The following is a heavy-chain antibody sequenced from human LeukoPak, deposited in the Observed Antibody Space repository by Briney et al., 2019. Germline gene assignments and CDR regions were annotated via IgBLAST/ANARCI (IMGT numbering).Heavy chain of an antibody. J-gene: IGHJ3*02. CDR2: ISAYNGNT. CDR3: AREGIAALTDAFDI. Sequence: ASVKVSCKASGYTFTSYGISWVRQAPGQGLEWMGWISAYNGNTTYAQKLQGRVTMTTDTSTSTAYMELRSLRSDDTAVYYCAREGIAALTDAFDIWGQGTMVTVSS. V-gene: IGHV1-18*01. D-gene: IGHD6-13*01. CDR1: GYTFTSYG.